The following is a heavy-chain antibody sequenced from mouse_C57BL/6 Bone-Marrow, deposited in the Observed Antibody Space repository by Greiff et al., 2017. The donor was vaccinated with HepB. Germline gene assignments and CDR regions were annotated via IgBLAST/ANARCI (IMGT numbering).Heavy chain of an antibody. CDR3: ARERITTVVANWYFDV. J-gene: IGHJ1*03. CDR2: IDPNSGGT. Sequence: QVQLQQPGAELMKPGASVKLSCKASGYTFTSYWMHWVKQRPGRGLEWIGRIDPNSGGTKYNEKFKSKATLTVDKPSSTAYMQLSSLTSEDSAVYYCARERITTVVANWYFDVWGTGTTVTVSS. V-gene: IGHV1-72*01. CDR1: GYTFTSYW. D-gene: IGHD1-1*01.